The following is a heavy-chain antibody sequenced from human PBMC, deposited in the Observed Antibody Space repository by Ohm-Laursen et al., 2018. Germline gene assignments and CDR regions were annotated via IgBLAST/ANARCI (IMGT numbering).Heavy chain of an antibody. CDR1: GYSFTTNW. D-gene: IGHD4-11*01. CDR3: ARPLTYSDYQN. V-gene: IGHV5-51*01. CDR2: IYPGDSDT. J-gene: IGHJ1*01. Sequence: GESLKISCKGSGYSFTTNWIGWVRQMPGKGLEWMGIIYPGDSDTKYSPSFQGQVTISADKSITTAYLQWSSLKASDTAMYYCARPLTYSDYQNWGQGTLVTVSS.